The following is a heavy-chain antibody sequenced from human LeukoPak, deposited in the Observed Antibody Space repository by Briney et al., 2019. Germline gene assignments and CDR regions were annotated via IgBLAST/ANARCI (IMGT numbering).Heavy chain of an antibody. Sequence: GGSLRLSCAASGFTFSSYWMNWDRQAPGKGLEWVASINHNGNVNYYVDSVKGRFTISRDNAKNSLYLQMSNLRAEDTAVYFCARGGGLDVWGQGATVTVSS. D-gene: IGHD3-16*01. CDR3: ARGGGLDV. V-gene: IGHV3-7*03. CDR2: INHNGNVN. CDR1: GFTFSSYW. J-gene: IGHJ6*02.